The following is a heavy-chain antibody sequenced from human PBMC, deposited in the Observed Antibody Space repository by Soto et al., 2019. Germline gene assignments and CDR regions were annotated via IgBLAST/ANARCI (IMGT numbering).Heavy chain of an antibody. CDR3: TRAQDGDHSIVY. D-gene: IGHD4-17*01. Sequence: EVQLVESGGGLVQPGGSLRLSCVASGFPFSTYWMHWVRQAPGKGLVWVSRINSDGTHTTNADSVKGRFTMSRDNAKNTLYLQMNSLRAEDTALYYCTRAQDGDHSIVYWGQGTLVTVSS. CDR2: INSDGTHT. J-gene: IGHJ4*02. CDR1: GFPFSTYW. V-gene: IGHV3-74*01.